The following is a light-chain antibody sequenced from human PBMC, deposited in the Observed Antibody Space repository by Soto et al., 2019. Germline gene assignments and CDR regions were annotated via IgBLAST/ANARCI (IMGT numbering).Light chain of an antibody. J-gene: IGKJ1*01. CDR2: WGS. V-gene: IGKV2-28*01. Sequence: DIVMTQSPLSLPVTPGEPASISCRSSQSLLHPNGKNSLDWYLQKPGHSPHLLIFWGSTRTSGVTDRVSSSGSGSSFTLKFSSVEDEDVGVYDCMQALQTPPTVGQGTKVEIK. CDR1: QSLLHPNGKNS. CDR3: MQALQTPPT.